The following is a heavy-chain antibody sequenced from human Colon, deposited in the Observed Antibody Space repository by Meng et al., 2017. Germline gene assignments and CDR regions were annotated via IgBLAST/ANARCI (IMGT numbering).Heavy chain of an antibody. CDR3: ARGIAVADNWFDP. J-gene: IGHJ5*02. V-gene: IGHV4-59*01. Sequence: VQLQEAGPGLVKPSETLSLTCTVSVGSISSYDWSLIRQPPGKGLEWIGYISYSGSTNYNPSLKSRVTISVDTSKNRFSLRLSSVTAADTAVYYCARGIAVADNWFDPWGQGTLVTVSS. CDR1: VGSISSYD. CDR2: ISYSGST. D-gene: IGHD6-19*01.